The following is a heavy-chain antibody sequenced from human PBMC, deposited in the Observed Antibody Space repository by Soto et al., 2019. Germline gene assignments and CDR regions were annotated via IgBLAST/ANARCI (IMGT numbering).Heavy chain of an antibody. CDR3: ARMTTVTTGSAFDI. CDR1: GFTVSSNY. CDR2: IYSGGST. V-gene: IGHV3-66*01. Sequence: GGSLRLSCAASGFTVSSNYMSWVRQAPGKGLEWVSVIYSGGSTYYADSVKGRFTISRDNSKNTLYLQMNSLRAEDTAVYYCARMTTVTTGSAFDIWGQGTMVTVSS. D-gene: IGHD4-17*01. J-gene: IGHJ3*02.